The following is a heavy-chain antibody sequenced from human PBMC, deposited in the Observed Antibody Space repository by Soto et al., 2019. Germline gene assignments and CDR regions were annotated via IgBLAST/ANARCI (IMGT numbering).Heavy chain of an antibody. CDR1: GDSINSGAYF. CDR2: IYYSGRT. J-gene: IGHJ5*02. Sequence: QVQLQESGPGLVKPSQTLSLACSVSGDSINSGAYFWTWIRQHPEKGLEWIGYIYYSGRTYYNPSLTSRLTLSIAKSKNQCSLKLTSVKAADTAVYYCARDLASDTSIPSGRLDPWGQGTLVTVSS. CDR3: ARDLASDTSIPSGRLDP. V-gene: IGHV4-31*03. D-gene: IGHD3-22*01.